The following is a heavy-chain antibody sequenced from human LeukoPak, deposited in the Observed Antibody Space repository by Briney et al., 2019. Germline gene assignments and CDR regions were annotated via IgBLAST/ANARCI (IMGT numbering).Heavy chain of an antibody. CDR2: IYYSGCT. V-gene: IGHV4-39*01. D-gene: IGHD6-13*01. Sequence: SETLSLTCTVSGCTISCSSYYWGWLRQPPGKVLEWNGSIYYSGCTYYNPSLNTIATISVDTSKNQFSLKLSSVTAADTAVYYCARLGSSWAFDYWGQGTLVTVSS. CDR1: GCTISCSSYY. CDR3: ARLGSSWAFDY. J-gene: IGHJ4*02.